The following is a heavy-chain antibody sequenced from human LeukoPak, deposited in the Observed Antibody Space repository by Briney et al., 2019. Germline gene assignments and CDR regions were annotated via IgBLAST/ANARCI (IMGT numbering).Heavy chain of an antibody. V-gene: IGHV4-34*01. CDR1: GGSFSGYY. Sequence: PSETLSLTCAVYGGSFSGYYWSWIRQPPGKGLEWIGEINHSGSTNYNPSLKSRVTISVDTSKNQFSLKLSSVTAADTAVYYCARDFGSGREEGWFDPWGQGTLVTVSS. CDR3: ARDFGSGREEGWFDP. D-gene: IGHD3-3*01. CDR2: INHSGST. J-gene: IGHJ5*02.